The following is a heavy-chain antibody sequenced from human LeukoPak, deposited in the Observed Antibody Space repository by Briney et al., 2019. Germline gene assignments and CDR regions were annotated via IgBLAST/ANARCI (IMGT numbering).Heavy chain of an antibody. D-gene: IGHD3-22*01. V-gene: IGHV3-74*01. CDR2: INSDGRST. J-gene: IGHJ4*02. Sequence: GGSLRLSCAASGFTFSSYWMHWVRQAPGKGLVGVSRINSDGRSTNYADSVKGRFTISRDNAKNTLYLQMRSLRPDDTAVYYCARDPRGPTGYDSPGRDTFDSWGQGSLVAVSS. CDR3: ARDPRGPTGYDSPGRDTFDS. CDR1: GFTFSSYW.